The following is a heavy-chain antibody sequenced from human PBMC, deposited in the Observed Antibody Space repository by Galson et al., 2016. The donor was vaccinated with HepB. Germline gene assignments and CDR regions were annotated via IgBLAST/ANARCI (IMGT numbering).Heavy chain of an antibody. CDR1: GYSFTSYY. V-gene: IGHV5-10-1*01. J-gene: IGHJ4*02. Sequence: QSGAEVKKPGESLGISCKGSGYSFTSYYITWVRQMPGKGLEWMGRIDHSDSYTNYSPSVQGHVTISADKSISTVYLHWSSLKASDTAMYSGARHLTTVGYDYWGQGTQVIVSS. CDR2: IDHSDSYT. CDR3: ARHLTTVGYDY. D-gene: IGHD1-1*01.